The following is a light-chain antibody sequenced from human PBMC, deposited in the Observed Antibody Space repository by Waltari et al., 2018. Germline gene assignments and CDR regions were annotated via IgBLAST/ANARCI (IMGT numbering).Light chain of an antibody. V-gene: IGLV2-8*01. Sequence: QSALTQPPSASGSPGQSVTISCTGTSSDVGGYKYVSWYQQHPGKAPKVMIYEVSKRPSGVPDHFSGSKSGNTASLTVSGLQAEDEADYYCSSYAGSNIVLFGGGTKLTVL. J-gene: IGLJ2*01. CDR2: EVS. CDR3: SSYAGSNIVL. CDR1: SSDVGGYKY.